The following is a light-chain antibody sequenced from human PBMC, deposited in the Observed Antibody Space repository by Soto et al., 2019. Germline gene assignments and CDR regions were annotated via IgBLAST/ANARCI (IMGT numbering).Light chain of an antibody. Sequence: QSVLPQPPSASGSLGQSVTISCTGTASDVGVYNYVSWYQQHPGKAPKLMIYEVTKRPSGVPDRFSGSKSGNTASLTVSGLQAEDEADYYCSSYAGSSTLYVFGTGTKVTVL. V-gene: IGLV2-8*01. CDR3: SSYAGSSTLYV. CDR1: ASDVGVYNY. J-gene: IGLJ1*01. CDR2: EVT.